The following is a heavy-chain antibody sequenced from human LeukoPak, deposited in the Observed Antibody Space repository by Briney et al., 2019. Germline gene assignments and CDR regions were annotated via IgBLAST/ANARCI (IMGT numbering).Heavy chain of an antibody. Sequence: GASVKVSCKASGYTFTSYDINWVRQATGQGLEWMGWMNPNSGNTGYAQKFQGRVTITRNTSISTAYMELSSLRSEDTAVYYCARARSKGRGYSNAGANWFDPWGQGTLVTVSS. V-gene: IGHV1-8*03. CDR1: GYTFTSYD. CDR2: MNPNSGNT. CDR3: ARARSKGRGYSNAGANWFDP. J-gene: IGHJ5*02. D-gene: IGHD4-11*01.